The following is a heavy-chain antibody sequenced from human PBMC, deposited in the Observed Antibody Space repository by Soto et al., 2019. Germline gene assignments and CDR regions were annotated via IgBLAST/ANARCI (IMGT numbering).Heavy chain of an antibody. D-gene: IGHD3-3*01. CDR2: IRSKAYGGTT. J-gene: IGHJ4*02. CDR3: TRFPPYYDFWSGYYPTFDY. V-gene: IGHV3-49*03. Sequence: LRLSCTASGFTFGDSAMSWFRQAPGKGLEWVGFIRSKAYGGTTEYAASVKGRFTISRDDSKSIAYLQMNSLKTEDTAVYYCTRFPPYYDFWSGYYPTFDYWGQGTLVTVSS. CDR1: GFTFGDSA.